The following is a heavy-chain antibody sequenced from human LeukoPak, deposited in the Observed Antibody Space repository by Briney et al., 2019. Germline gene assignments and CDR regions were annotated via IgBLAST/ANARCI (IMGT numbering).Heavy chain of an antibody. V-gene: IGHV3-23*01. CDR3: ARDPVPAAARHFDY. CDR2: ISGSGGST. CDR1: GFNFRNHA. D-gene: IGHD2-2*01. J-gene: IGHJ4*01. Sequence: GGSLRLSCAASGFNFRNHAMSWVRQASGKGLEWVSVISGSGGSTYYADSGKGRFTISRDNSKNTLYLQVNSLRPEDTGVYYCARDPVPAAARHFDYWGQGTLVTVSS.